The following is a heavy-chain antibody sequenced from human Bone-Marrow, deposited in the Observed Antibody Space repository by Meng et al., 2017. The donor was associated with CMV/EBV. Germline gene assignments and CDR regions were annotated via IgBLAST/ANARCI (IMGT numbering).Heavy chain of an antibody. V-gene: IGHV1-69*05. CDR1: GGTFSSYA. Sequence: SVKVSCKASGGTFSSYAISWVRQAPGQGLEWMGRIIPIFGTANYAQKFQGRVTITTDESTSTAYMELSSLRSEDTAVYYCARDIVVVPAASNWFDPWGQGTQVTVSS. D-gene: IGHD2-2*01. CDR3: ARDIVVVPAASNWFDP. CDR2: IIPIFGTA. J-gene: IGHJ5*02.